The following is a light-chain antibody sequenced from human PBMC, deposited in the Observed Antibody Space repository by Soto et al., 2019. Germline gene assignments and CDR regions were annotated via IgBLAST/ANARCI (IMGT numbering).Light chain of an antibody. V-gene: IGLV1-40*01. CDR3: QSSDSSLYGYV. Sequence: QSVLTQPPSVSGAPGQRVTISCAGSSSSIGAGYDVHWYQQLPGAAPKLLIYVNSNRPSGVPDRFSGSKSGTSASLAITGLQAEDEADYYCQSSDSSLYGYVFGSGTKVTVL. CDR1: SSSIGAGYD. J-gene: IGLJ1*01. CDR2: VNS.